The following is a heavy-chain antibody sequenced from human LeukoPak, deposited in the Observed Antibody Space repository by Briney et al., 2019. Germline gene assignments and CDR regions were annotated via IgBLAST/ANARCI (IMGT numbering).Heavy chain of an antibody. CDR1: GGSISSGDYY. D-gene: IGHD3-22*01. V-gene: IGHV4-30-4*01. Sequence: SETLSLTCNVSGGSISSGDYYWSWIRQPPGKGLEWIGYIYYSGSTYYNPSLKSRVTISVDTSKNQFSLKLSSVTAADTAVYYCARVSDSSRFVVDWGQGTLVTVSS. CDR2: IYYSGST. J-gene: IGHJ4*02. CDR3: ARVSDSSRFVVD.